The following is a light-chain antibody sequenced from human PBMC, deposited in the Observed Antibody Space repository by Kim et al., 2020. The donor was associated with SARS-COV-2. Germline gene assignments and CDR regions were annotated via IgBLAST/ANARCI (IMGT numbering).Light chain of an antibody. CDR3: QQYHNMQT. Sequence: SVSPAERATLACRASQSISSNLAWYQQKPGQAPRLLIYGASTRATDIPVRFSGSGSGTEFTLTISSLQSEDFVVYYCQQYHNMQTFGQGTKLEI. CDR1: QSISSN. J-gene: IGKJ2*01. CDR2: GAS. V-gene: IGKV3-15*01.